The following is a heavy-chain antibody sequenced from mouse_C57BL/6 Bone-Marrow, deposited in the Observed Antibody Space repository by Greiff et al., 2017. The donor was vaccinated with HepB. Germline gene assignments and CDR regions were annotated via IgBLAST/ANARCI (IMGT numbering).Heavy chain of an antibody. CDR1: GYSFTGYY. Sequence: EVQLQQSGPELVKPGASVKISCKASGYSFTGYYMNWVKQSPEKSLEWIGEINPRTGGTTYNQKFKAKATLTVDKSSSTAYMQHKSLTSEDSAVYYCSRDDHGGFAYWGQGTLVTVSA. V-gene: IGHV1-42*01. J-gene: IGHJ3*01. CDR2: INPRTGGT. CDR3: SRDDHGGFAY.